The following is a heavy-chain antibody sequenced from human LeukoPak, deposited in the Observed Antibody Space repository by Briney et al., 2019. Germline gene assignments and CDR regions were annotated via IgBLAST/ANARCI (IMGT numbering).Heavy chain of an antibody. CDR3: AKDSKIVATIINY. CDR1: GFTFSTYD. D-gene: IGHD5-12*01. V-gene: IGHV3-23*01. J-gene: IGHJ4*02. CDR2: ISGSGGST. Sequence: GGSLRLSCAASGFTFSTYDMSWVRQAPGKGLEWVSAISGSGGSTYYADSVKGRFTISRDNSKNTLYLQMNSLRAEDTAVYYCAKDSKIVATIINYWGQGTLVTVSS.